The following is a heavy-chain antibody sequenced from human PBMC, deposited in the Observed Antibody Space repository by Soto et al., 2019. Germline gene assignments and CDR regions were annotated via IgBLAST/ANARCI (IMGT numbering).Heavy chain of an antibody. CDR1: GFTLSSYS. V-gene: IGHV3-30-3*01. J-gene: IGHJ4*02. CDR2: ISYDGNTQ. CDR3: AKVSRPSRISTPDFDY. Sequence: QVQLVESGGGVVQPGTSLRLSCAASGFTLSSYSIHWVRQAPGKGLDWVAVISYDGNTQFYGDSVKGRFIVSRDNSRNTRCLQLNDLQAKDTAVYYCAKVSRPSRISTPDFDYWGQGTLVTVSS.